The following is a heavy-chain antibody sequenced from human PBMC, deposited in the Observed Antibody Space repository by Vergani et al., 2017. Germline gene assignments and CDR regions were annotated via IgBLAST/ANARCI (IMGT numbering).Heavy chain of an antibody. CDR2: TWYDGNNK. CDR3: ARDLRLLFSRFDP. J-gene: IGHJ5*02. D-gene: IGHD3-16*01. V-gene: IGHV3-33*01. Sequence: QVQLVESGGGVVQTGRALRLYCAASGFTFNQYGMHWVRQAPGKGMEWVAVTWYDGNNKQYADSVKGRFTISRDNSKSTMYLQMNSLRDEDTCVYYCARDLRLLFSRFDPWGQGTLVTVSS. CDR1: GFTFNQYG.